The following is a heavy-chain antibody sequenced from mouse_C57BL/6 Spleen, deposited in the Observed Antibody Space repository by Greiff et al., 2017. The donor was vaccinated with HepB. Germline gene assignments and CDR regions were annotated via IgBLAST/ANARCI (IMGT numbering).Heavy chain of an antibody. CDR3: ARGDSAGYRRFAY. J-gene: IGHJ3*01. Sequence: EVQLQQSGPELVKPGASVKMSCKASGYTFTDYNMHWVKQSHGKSLEWIGFINPNNGGTSYNQKFKGKATLTVNKSSSTAYMELRSLTSEDSAVYYCARGDSAGYRRFAYWGQGTLVTVSA. V-gene: IGHV1-22*01. CDR1: GYTFTDYN. CDR2: INPNNGGT. D-gene: IGHD3-2*02.